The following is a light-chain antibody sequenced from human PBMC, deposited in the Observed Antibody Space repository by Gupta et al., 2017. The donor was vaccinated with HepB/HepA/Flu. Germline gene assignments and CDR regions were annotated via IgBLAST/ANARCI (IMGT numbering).Light chain of an antibody. J-gene: IGLJ2*01. V-gene: IGLV2-14*01. Sequence: QSALTQPASVSGSPGQSITISCTGTSSDVSWYQQHPGKAPKLMIYAVSNRPARVSYRFSGSKSGDTASLTISGLQAEDEADYYGSSFTSTSSLAVFGGGTKVTVL. CDR2: AVS. CDR3: SSFTSTSSLAV. CDR1: SSDV.